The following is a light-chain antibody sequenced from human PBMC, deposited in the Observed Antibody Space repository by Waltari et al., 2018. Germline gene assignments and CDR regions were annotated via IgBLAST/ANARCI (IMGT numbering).Light chain of an antibody. CDR2: GAS. CDR1: QTVYTR. J-gene: IGKJ1*01. V-gene: IGKV3-15*01. CDR3: QQYTDWPQT. Sequence: EIVLTQSPATLSVSPGERATLSCRASQTVYTRLAWYRQKPGQAPSLLIYGASTRATDVPARFSGSGSGTEFTLTISSLQSEDFAIYFCQQYTDWPQTFGQGTKVEIK.